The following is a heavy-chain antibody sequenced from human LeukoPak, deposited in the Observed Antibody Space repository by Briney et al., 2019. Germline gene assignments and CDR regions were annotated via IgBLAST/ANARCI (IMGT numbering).Heavy chain of an antibody. CDR2: ISSSSSYI. CDR3: ARGGEWLQLDY. V-gene: IGHV3-21*01. Sequence: PGGSLRLSCAASGFTFSNYGMNWVRQAPGKGLEWVSYISSSSSYIYYADSVKGRFTISRDNSKNTLYLQMNSLRAEDTAVYYCARGGEWLQLDYWGQGTLVTVPS. D-gene: IGHD5-24*01. J-gene: IGHJ4*02. CDR1: GFTFSNYG.